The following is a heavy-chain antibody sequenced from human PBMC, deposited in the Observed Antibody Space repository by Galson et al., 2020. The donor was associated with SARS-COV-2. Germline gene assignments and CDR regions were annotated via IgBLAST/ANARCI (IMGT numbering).Heavy chain of an antibody. CDR1: GFTFSSYG. CDR3: ARDQYYYGSGSPDAFYI. D-gene: IGHD3-10*01. V-gene: IGHV3-33*01. J-gene: IGHJ3*02. Sequence: GESLKISCAASGFTFSSYGMHWVRQAPGKGLEWVAVIWYDGSNKYYADSVKGRFTISRDNSKNTLYLQMNSLRAEDTAVYYCARDQYYYGSGSPDAFYIWCQGTMVTVSS. CDR2: IWYDGSNK.